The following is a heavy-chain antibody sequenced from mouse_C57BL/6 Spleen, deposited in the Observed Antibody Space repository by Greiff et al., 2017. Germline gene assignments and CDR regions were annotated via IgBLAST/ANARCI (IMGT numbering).Heavy chain of an antibody. CDR1: GYTFTSYW. J-gene: IGHJ3*01. Sequence: QVQLQQPGAELVKPGASVKLSCKASGYTFTSYWMQWVKQRPGQGLEWIGEIDPSDSYTNYNQKFKGKATLTVDTSSSTAYMQLSSLTSEDSAVXYCARADYSNYEGFAYWGQGTLVTVSA. D-gene: IGHD2-5*01. V-gene: IGHV1-50*01. CDR2: IDPSDSYT. CDR3: ARADYSNYEGFAY.